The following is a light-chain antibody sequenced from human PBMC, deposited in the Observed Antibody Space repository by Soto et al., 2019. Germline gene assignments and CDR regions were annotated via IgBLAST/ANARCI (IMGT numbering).Light chain of an antibody. CDR2: EVT. CDR3: SSYAGTTNYVV. J-gene: IGLJ2*01. Sequence: QSVLTQPPSASGSPGQSVTISCTGTSSDVGGYDYVSWYQQHPGKAPKLMIYEVTKRPSGVPYRFSGSKSGNTASLTVSGLQAEDEADYYCSSYAGTTNYVVFGGGTTLTVL. CDR1: SSDVGGYDY. V-gene: IGLV2-8*01.